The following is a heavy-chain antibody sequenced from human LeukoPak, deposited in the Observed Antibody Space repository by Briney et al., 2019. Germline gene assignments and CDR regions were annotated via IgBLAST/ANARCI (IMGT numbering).Heavy chain of an antibody. CDR2: MYYSGST. D-gene: IGHD3-3*01. J-gene: IGHJ3*02. CDR1: CGYISSSSYY. V-gene: IGHV4-39*01. CDR3: ARHASRSYYDFWSGYYSDAFDI. Sequence: SETLSLTCSVSCGYISSSSYYWGWIRQPPGEGLEWIGSMYYSGSTYYNPSLKSRVTISVDTSKNQFSLKLSSVTAADTAVYYCARHASRSYYDFWSGYYSDAFDIWGRGTMVTVSS.